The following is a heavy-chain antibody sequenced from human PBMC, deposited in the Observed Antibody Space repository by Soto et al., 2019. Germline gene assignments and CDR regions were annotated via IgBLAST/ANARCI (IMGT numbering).Heavy chain of an antibody. CDR1: GFTFRDYY. CDR2: ISSTGSYA. V-gene: IGHV3-11*06. J-gene: IGHJ4*02. CDR3: ARDSSITPRPLDY. D-gene: IGHD6-6*01. Sequence: GSLRLSCAASGFTFRDYYMSWIRQAPGKGLEWVSYISSTGSYAKYADSAKGRFTISRDNAKNSLYLQMNSLRAEDTAVYYCARDSSITPRPLDYWGQGTPVTVSS.